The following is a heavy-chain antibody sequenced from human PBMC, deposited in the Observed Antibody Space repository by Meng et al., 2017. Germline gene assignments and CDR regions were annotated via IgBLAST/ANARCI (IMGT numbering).Heavy chain of an antibody. D-gene: IGHD6-19*01. V-gene: IGHV3-72*01. CDR3: AGGERVAGRTWFDP. J-gene: IGHJ5*02. Sequence: GESLKISREATGFSFSDYYMDWVRQAPGKGLEWVGRIRNKANSYTTEYAASVKGRFTVSRDDSKNSLYLQMNSLKTEGTAVNYCAGGERVAGRTWFDPWGQGTQVTVSS. CDR1: GFSFSDYY. CDR2: IRNKANSYTT.